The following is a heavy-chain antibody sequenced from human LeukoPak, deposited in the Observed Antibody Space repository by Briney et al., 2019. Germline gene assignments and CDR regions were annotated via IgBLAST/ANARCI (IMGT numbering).Heavy chain of an antibody. CDR2: IHQSGNT. CDR1: DGSFSGYY. V-gene: IGHV4-34*01. J-gene: IGHJ4*02. Sequence: SETLSLTCAVYDGSFSGYYWNWIRQPPGKGLEWIGEIHQSGNTNYNPSLKSRLTISVDTSKNQFSLRLNSVTAADTAVYYCARAIVGATTEIVLFDYWGQGTLVTVSS. D-gene: IGHD1-26*01. CDR3: ARAIVGATTEIVLFDY.